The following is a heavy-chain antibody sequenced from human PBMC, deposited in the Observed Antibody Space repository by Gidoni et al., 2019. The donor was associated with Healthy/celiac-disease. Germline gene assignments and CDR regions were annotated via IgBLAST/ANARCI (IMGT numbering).Heavy chain of an antibody. Sequence: EVQLVASGGGLVQPGGSLRLSCAASGFTFSSYWMSWVRQAPGKGLEWVADIKQDGSEKYYVDSVKGRFTISRDNAKNSLYLQMNSLRAEDTAVYYCARYDSSGYYFYYFDYWGQGTLVTVSS. CDR2: IKQDGSEK. J-gene: IGHJ4*02. D-gene: IGHD3-22*01. CDR1: GFTFSSYW. CDR3: ARYDSSGYYFYYFDY. V-gene: IGHV3-7*01.